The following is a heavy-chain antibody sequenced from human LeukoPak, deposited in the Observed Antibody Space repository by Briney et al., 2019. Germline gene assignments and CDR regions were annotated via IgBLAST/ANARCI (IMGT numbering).Heavy chain of an antibody. J-gene: IGHJ4*02. Sequence: GGSPRLYCAASGFTFSSYAMSWVRQAPGKGLEWVASITDSGESTFYADSVKGRFTISRDNSKNTLFLQMNSLRAEDTALFYCAKGRDSSGRSSDSWGQGTLVTVSS. CDR3: AKGRDSSGRSSDS. CDR2: ITDSGEST. V-gene: IGHV3-23*01. D-gene: IGHD3-22*01. CDR1: GFTFSSYA.